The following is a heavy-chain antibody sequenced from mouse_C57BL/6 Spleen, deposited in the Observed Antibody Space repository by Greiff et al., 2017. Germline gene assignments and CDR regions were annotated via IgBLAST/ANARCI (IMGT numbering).Heavy chain of an antibody. CDR2: IDPETGGT. Sequence: VKLMESGAELVRPGASVTLSCKASGYTFTDYEMHWVKQTPVHGLEWIGAIDPETGGTAYNQKFKGKAILTADKSSSPAYMELRSLTSEDSAVYYCTGGILDYWGQGTTLTVSS. V-gene: IGHV1-15*01. J-gene: IGHJ2*01. CDR1: GYTFTDYE. CDR3: TGGILDY.